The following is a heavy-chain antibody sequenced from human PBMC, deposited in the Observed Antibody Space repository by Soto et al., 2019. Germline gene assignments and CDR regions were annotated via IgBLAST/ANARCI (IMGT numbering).Heavy chain of an antibody. CDR3: VRHLSGGDAFDM. D-gene: IGHD7-27*01. CDR1: GASIRRWGSY. J-gene: IGHJ3*02. Sequence: SEKLSLTCSVSGASIRRWGSYWRWIRQSPGKGLEWIGSISHSGSTFYNSPLKSRVTISADTSNNHCSLKMTSVTAADTAIIYCVRHLSGGDAFDMWGQGTMVT. V-gene: IGHV4-39*01. CDR2: ISHSGST.